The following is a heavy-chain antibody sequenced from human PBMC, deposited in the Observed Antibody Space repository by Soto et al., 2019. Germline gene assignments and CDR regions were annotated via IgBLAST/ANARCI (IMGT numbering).Heavy chain of an antibody. V-gene: IGHV3-74*01. CDR3: VRDSARTFDY. Sequence: EVHLVESGGGLVRPGGSLRLSCAASGFRFSAYWIHWVRQVPGKGLAWVSHISNDDNSATYADSVKGRFTISRDDAKNTVYLQMNSLRADDTAVSYCVRDSARTFDYWGRGTLVTVSS. CDR2: ISNDDNSA. CDR1: GFRFSAYW. D-gene: IGHD3-10*01. J-gene: IGHJ4*01.